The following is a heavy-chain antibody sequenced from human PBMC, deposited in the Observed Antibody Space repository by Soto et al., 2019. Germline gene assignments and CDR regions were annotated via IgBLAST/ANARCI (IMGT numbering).Heavy chain of an antibody. CDR1: GGTFSSYA. CDR2: IIPIFGTA. CDR3: ARTSSDIVVVPAAKHYNWFDP. Sequence: QVQLVQSGAEVKKPGSSVKVSCKASGGTFSSYAISWVRQAPGQGLEWMGGIIPIFGTANYAQKFQGRVTITADESTSTAYMELSSRGSEDTAVYYCARTSSDIVVVPAAKHYNWFDPWGQGTLVTVSS. V-gene: IGHV1-69*01. J-gene: IGHJ5*02. D-gene: IGHD2-2*01.